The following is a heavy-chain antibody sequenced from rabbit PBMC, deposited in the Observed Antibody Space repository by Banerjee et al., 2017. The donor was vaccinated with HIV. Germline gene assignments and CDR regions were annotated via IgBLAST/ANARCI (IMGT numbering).Heavy chain of an antibody. Sequence: EESGGDLVKPEGSLTLTCTASGFSFSSSYWICWVRQAPGKGLEWIACIYTGSSGSTYYASWAKGRFTISKTSSTTVTLQMTSLTAADTATYFCGRAAGGGGGYNLWGQGTLVTVS. CDR3: GRAAGGGGGYNL. CDR2: IYTGSSGST. V-gene: IGHV1S45*01. CDR1: GFSFSSSYW. J-gene: IGHJ4*01. D-gene: IGHD1-1*01.